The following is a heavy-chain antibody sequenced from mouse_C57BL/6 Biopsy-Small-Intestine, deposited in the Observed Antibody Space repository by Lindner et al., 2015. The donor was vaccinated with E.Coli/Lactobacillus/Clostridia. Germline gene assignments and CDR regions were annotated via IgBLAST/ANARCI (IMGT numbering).Heavy chain of an antibody. CDR3: ARHRGLRRRFDY. CDR1: GFTFSSYA. D-gene: IGHD2-4*01. V-gene: IGHV5-4*01. CDR2: ISDGGSYT. J-gene: IGHJ2*01. Sequence: VQLQESGGGLVKPGGSLKLSCAASGFTFSSYAMSWVRQTPEKRLEWVATISDGGSYTYYPDNVKGRFTISRDNAKNNLYLQMSSLKSEDTAMYYCARHRGLRRRFDYWGQGTTLTVSS.